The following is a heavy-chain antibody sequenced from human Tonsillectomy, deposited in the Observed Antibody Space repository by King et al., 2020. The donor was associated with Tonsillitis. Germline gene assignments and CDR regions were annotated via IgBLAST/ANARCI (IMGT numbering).Heavy chain of an antibody. CDR3: ARVAYHSGSYSGAFDI. V-gene: IGHV1-18*01. J-gene: IGHJ3*02. Sequence: QLVQSGAEVKKPGASVKVSCKTSGYTFTLYGITWVRQAPGQGLEWMGWISPYNNYTHYAQTVQGRVTMTTDTSTTTVYMDLRSLISDDTAVYYCARVAYHSGSYSGAFDIWGQGTLVTVSS. CDR1: GYTFTLYG. CDR2: ISPYNNYT. D-gene: IGHD3-10*01.